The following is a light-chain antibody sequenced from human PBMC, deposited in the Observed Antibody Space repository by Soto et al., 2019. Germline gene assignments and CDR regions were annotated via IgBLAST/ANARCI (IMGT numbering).Light chain of an antibody. J-gene: IGKJ1*01. Sequence: DIQMTQSPSARSASVVERVTITFRASQSISSWLAWYQQKPGKAPKLLIYDASSLESGVPSRFSGSGSGTEFTLTISSLQPDDFATYYCQQYNSYSWTCGQGTKVDIK. CDR3: QQYNSYSWT. CDR1: QSISSW. CDR2: DAS. V-gene: IGKV1-5*01.